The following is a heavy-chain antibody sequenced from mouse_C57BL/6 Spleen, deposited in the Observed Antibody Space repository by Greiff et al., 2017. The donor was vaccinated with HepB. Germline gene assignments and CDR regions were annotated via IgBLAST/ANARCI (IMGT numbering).Heavy chain of an antibody. J-gene: IGHJ3*01. D-gene: IGHD1-1*01. CDR1: GYSITSGYY. CDR3: ARDYYVSSYGFAY. CDR2: ISYDGSN. Sequence: DVQLQESGPGLVKPSQSLSLTCSVTGYSITSGYYWNWIRQFPGNKLEWMGYISYDGSNNYNPSLKNRISITRDTSKNQFFLKLNSVTTEDTATYYCARDYYVSSYGFAYWGQGTLVTVAA. V-gene: IGHV3-6*01.